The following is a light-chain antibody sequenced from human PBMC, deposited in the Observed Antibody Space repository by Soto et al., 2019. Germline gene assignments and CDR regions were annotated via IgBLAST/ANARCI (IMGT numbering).Light chain of an antibody. CDR1: QSISSY. Sequence: IHITQSPSSLSASVGDRVTITCLASQSISSYLNWYQQKPGKAPKLLIYAASSLQSGVPSRFSGSGFGTDFTLTISSLQPEDFATYYCQQSYSTPITFGQGTRLEIK. V-gene: IGKV1-39*01. CDR2: AAS. CDR3: QQSYSTPIT. J-gene: IGKJ5*01.